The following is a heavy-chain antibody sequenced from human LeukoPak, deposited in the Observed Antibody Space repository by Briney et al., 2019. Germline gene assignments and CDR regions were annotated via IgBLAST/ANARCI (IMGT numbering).Heavy chain of an antibody. CDR1: GFTFSSYA. D-gene: IGHD2-2*01. CDR2: ISYDGSNK. CDR3: TTEEVPAAPVWFDP. Sequence: AGRSLRLSCAASGFTFSSYAMHWVRQAPGKGLEWVAVISYDGSNKYYADSVKGRFTISRDNSKNTLYLQMNSLKTEDTAVYYCTTEEVPAAPVWFDPWGQGTLVTVSS. J-gene: IGHJ5*02. V-gene: IGHV3-30-3*01.